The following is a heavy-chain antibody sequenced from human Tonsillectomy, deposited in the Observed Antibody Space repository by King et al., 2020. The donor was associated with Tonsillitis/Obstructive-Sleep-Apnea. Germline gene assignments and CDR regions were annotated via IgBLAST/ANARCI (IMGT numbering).Heavy chain of an antibody. J-gene: IGHJ4*02. CDR3: ARVLLATGFRPFDS. CDR2: IKKDGSEK. Sequence: VQLVESGGGLVQPGGSLRLSCAASGFTFSNYWMNWVRQAPGKGPEWVANIKKDGSEKKYVDFVKGRFTISRDNAKNSLYLQMNSLRVEDTAVYYCARVLLATGFRPFDSWGPGTLVTVSS. V-gene: IGHV3-7*03. CDR1: GFTFSNYW. D-gene: IGHD5-24*01.